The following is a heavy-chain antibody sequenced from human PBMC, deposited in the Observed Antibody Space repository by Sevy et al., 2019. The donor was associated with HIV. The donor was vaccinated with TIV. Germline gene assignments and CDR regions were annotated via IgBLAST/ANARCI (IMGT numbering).Heavy chain of an antibody. D-gene: IGHD3-22*01. CDR2: FDPEDGET. J-gene: IGHJ4*02. CDR1: GYTLTQLS. Sequence: ASVKVSCKVSGYTLTQLSMHWVRQAPGKGLEWMGSFDPEDGETLYSQKFQGRVTMTEDTSTDTAYMELSSLRSEDTAIYYCATTKDYSESSGSPFDYWGQRTLVTVSS. V-gene: IGHV1-24*01. CDR3: ATTKDYSESSGSPFDY.